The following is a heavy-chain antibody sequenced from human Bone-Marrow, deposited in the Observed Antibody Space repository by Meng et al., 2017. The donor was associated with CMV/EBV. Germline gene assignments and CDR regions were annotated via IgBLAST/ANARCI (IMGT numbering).Heavy chain of an antibody. CDR3: ARDRIAARRFDY. D-gene: IGHD6-6*01. V-gene: IGHV3-7*01. J-gene: IGHJ4*02. CDR2: IKQDGSEK. CDR1: GFTFSSYW. Sequence: GESLKISCAASGFTFSSYWMSWVRQAPGKGLEWVANIKQDGSEKYYVDSVKGRFTISRDNAKNSLYLQMNSLRAEDTAVYYCARDRIAARRFDYWGQGTLVTIYS.